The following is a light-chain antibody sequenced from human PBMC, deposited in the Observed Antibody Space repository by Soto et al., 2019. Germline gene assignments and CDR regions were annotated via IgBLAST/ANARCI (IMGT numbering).Light chain of an antibody. CDR2: VAS. Sequence: EIVMTQSPATLSVSPGERATLSCLARQSISNYLAGYQQKPGQAPRLLIYVASTRATGIPARFSGSGSGTQFTLTISSLQSDDLAVYYCQHYNNWPPWTFGQGTKVQIK. V-gene: IGKV3-15*01. CDR3: QHYNNWPPWT. CDR1: QSISNY. J-gene: IGKJ1*01.